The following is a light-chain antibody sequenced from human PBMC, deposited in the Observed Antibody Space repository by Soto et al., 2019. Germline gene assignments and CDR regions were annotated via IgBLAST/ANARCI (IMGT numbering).Light chain of an antibody. V-gene: IGKV3-20*01. CDR2: GAS. J-gene: IGKJ1*01. Sequence: EIVLTQSPGTLSLSPGERATLSCRASQSVSSSYLAWYQQKPGQAPRLLIYGASSRATGIPDRFSGSGSGTEFTLTISSLQPDDFAPYYCQHYNSYSEAFGQGTKVDI. CDR1: QSVSSSY. CDR3: QHYNSYSEA.